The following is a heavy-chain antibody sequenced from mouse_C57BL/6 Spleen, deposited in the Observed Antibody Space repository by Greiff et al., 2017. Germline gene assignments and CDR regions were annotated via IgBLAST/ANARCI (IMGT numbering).Heavy chain of an antibody. D-gene: IGHD2-5*01. CDR1: GYTFTNYW. CDR3: ARSGYSNSCAY. CDR2: IYPGGGYT. J-gene: IGHJ3*01. V-gene: IGHV1-63*01. Sequence: VQLQESGAELVRPGTSVKMSCKASGYTFTNYWIGWAKQRPGHGLEWIGDIYPGGGYTNYNEKFKGKATLTADKSSSTAYMQFSSLTSEDSAIYYCARSGYSNSCAYWGQGTLVTVSA.